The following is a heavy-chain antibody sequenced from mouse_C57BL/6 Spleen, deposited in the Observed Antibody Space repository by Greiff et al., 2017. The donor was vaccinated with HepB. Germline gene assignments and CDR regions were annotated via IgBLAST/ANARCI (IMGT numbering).Heavy chain of an antibody. J-gene: IGHJ4*01. D-gene: IGHD2-2*01. CDR2: IYPGSGST. Sequence: QLQQPGAELVKPRASVKMSCKASGYTFTSYWITWVKQRPGQGLEWIGDIYPGSGSTNYNEKFKSKATLTVDTSSSTAYMQLSSLTSEDSAVYYCARWLPYYAMDYWGQGTSVTVSS. V-gene: IGHV1-55*01. CDR3: ARWLPYYAMDY. CDR1: GYTFTSYW.